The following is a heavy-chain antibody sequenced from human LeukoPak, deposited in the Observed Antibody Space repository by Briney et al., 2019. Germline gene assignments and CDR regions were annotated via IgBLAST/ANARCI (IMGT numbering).Heavy chain of an antibody. J-gene: IGHJ5*02. D-gene: IGHD6-13*01. CDR1: GGSISSSSSY. CDR3: ARDLLRQQLISNDNWFDP. V-gene: IGHV4-39*07. CDR2: IYHSGST. Sequence: SETLSLTCSVSGGSISSSSSYWGWIRQPPGKGLEWIGSIYHSGSTYYNPSLKSRVTISVDTSKNQFSLKLSSVTAADTAVYYCARDLLRQQLISNDNWFDPWGQGTLVTVSS.